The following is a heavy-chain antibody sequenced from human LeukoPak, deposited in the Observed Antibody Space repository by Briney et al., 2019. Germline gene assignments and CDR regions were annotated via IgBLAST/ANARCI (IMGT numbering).Heavy chain of an antibody. Sequence: GGSLRLSCGVSGFTFSDYWMSWVRQAPGKGLEWVANIKQDGSEKYYVDSVKGRFTISRDNAKNSLYLQMNSLRAEDTAVYYCARRAGAYSHPYDYWGQGTLVTVSS. CDR1: GFTFSDYW. V-gene: IGHV3-7*03. D-gene: IGHD4/OR15-4a*01. J-gene: IGHJ4*02. CDR3: ARRAGAYSHPYDY. CDR2: IKQDGSEK.